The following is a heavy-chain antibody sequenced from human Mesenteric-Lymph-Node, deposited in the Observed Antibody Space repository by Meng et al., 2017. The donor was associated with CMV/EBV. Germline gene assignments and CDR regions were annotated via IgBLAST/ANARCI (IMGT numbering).Heavy chain of an antibody. D-gene: IGHD1-26*01. J-gene: IGHJ4*02. V-gene: IGHV4-34*01. Sequence: CDVYGGSFSGYYWSWIRQPPGKGLEWIGEISHSGITNYNPSLKSRVIISLDTPKSQFSLKLSSVTAADTAIYYCARYGGTYLWYFDSWGQGTLVTVSS. CDR3: ARYGGTYLWYFDS. CDR2: ISHSGIT. CDR1: GGSFSGYY.